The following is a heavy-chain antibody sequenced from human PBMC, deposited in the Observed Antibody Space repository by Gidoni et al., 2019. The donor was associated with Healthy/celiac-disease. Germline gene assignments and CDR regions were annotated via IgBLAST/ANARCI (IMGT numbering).Heavy chain of an antibody. J-gene: IGHJ5*02. Sequence: QVQLVQSGAEGKKPGASEKVSCKASGGTFSSYAISWVRQAPGQGLEWMGGIIPLFGTATYAHKFQGRVTITADESTSTAYMELSSLRSEDTAVYYCAYYYDSSGYPLYRFDPWGQGTLVTVSS. D-gene: IGHD3-22*01. CDR1: GGTFSSYA. CDR2: IIPLFGTA. V-gene: IGHV1-69*01. CDR3: AYYYDSSGYPLYRFDP.